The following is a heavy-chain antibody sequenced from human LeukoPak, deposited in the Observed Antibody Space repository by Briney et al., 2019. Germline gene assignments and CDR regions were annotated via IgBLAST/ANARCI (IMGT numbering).Heavy chain of an antibody. D-gene: IGHD2-21*02. J-gene: IGHJ3*02. CDR3: ANGPSRVTEQSFGDAFDI. V-gene: IGHV3-30*02. CDR2: IRYDGSNK. Sequence: TGGSLRLSCAASGFTFSSYGMHWVRQAPGKGLEWVAFIRYDGSNKYYADSVKGRFTISRDNSKNTLYLQMNSLRAEDTAVYYCANGPSRVTEQSFGDAFDIWGQGTMVTVSS. CDR1: GFTFSSYG.